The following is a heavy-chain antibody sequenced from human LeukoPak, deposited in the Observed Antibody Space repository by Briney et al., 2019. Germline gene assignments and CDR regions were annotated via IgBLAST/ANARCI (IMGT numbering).Heavy chain of an antibody. CDR1: GGSFSGYY. Sequence: PSETLSLTCAVYGGSFSGYYWSWIRQPPGKGLEWIGEINHSGSTNYNPSLKSRVTISVDTSKNQFSLKLSSVTAADTAVYYCARGTRQRGFDPWGQGTLVTVSS. V-gene: IGHV4-34*01. CDR2: INHSGST. J-gene: IGHJ5*02. CDR3: ARGTRQRGFDP.